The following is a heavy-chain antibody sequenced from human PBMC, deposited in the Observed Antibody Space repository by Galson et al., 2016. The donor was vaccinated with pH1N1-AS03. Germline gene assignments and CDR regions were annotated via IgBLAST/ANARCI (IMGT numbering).Heavy chain of an antibody. Sequence: SVKVSCKAAGDTFSNYAISWVRQDPGQGLEWMGGVIPTLGITKHAQNFQDRVTITADKSTSTVYLELSSLRSEDPAAYYCARGKRNVYNLGAVEYWGQGNQVTVSS. CDR2: VIPTLGIT. D-gene: IGHD5-24*01. V-gene: IGHV1-69*10. CDR3: ARGKRNVYNLGAVEY. CDR1: GDTFSNYA. J-gene: IGHJ4*02.